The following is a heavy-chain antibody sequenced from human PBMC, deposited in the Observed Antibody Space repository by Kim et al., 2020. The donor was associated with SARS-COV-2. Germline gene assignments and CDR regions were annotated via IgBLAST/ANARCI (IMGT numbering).Heavy chain of an antibody. Sequence: SETLSLTCTVSGGSISSSSYYWGWIRQPPGKGLEWIGTIYYSGTTYYSPSLKSRVTMSVDTSKNQFSLKMNSLTAADTAVYFCATDGGYFDWLLGTTSFDPWGQGVLVTVSS. D-gene: IGHD3-9*01. CDR3: ATDGGYFDWLLGTTSFDP. CDR2: IYYSGTT. J-gene: IGHJ5*02. V-gene: IGHV4-39*07. CDR1: GGSISSSSYY.